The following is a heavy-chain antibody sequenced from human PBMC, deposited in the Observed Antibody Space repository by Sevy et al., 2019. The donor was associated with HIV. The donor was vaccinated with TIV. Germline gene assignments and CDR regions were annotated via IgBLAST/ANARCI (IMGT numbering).Heavy chain of an antibody. CDR1: GFTFSSFA. D-gene: IGHD3-22*01. J-gene: IGHJ5*02. Sequence: GESLRLSCAASGFTFSSFAMHWVRQAPDKGLEWAAVISYDGSNKYYADSVKGRFTISRDNSENTLYLQMNSLRAEDTAVYYCARGPTYYYDSSHYDWFDPWGQGTLVTVSS. CDR2: ISYDGSNK. CDR3: ARGPTYYYDSSHYDWFDP. V-gene: IGHV3-30-3*01.